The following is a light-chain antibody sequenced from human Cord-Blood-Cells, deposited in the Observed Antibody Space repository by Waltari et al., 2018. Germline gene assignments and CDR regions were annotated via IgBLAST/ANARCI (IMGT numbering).Light chain of an antibody. Sequence: DLQMTQSPSTLSASVGDRVTITGRASQSMSRWLAWYQQKPGKAPNLLIYDASSLESGVPSRFSGSGSGTEFTFTISSLQPDDFATYYCQQYNSYSYTFGQGTKLEIK. CDR1: QSMSRW. CDR2: DAS. J-gene: IGKJ2*01. V-gene: IGKV1-5*01. CDR3: QQYNSYSYT.